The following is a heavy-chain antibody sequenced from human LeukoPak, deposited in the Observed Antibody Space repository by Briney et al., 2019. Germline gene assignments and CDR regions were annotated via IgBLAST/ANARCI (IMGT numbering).Heavy chain of an antibody. J-gene: IGHJ5*02. CDR1: GYSISSGYQ. V-gene: IGHV4-38-2*02. D-gene: IGHD2-2*01. CDR2: IYHSGSA. CDR3: ARDPRWLTPDCTSTSCYENYFDP. Sequence: SETLSLTCGVSGYSISSGYQWAWIRQSPGKGLEWIGSIYHSGSAHYNPSLKSRVTISAETSKNHFSLNMYSVTAADTAVYYCARDPRWLTPDCTSTSCYENYFDPWGQGTLVTVSS.